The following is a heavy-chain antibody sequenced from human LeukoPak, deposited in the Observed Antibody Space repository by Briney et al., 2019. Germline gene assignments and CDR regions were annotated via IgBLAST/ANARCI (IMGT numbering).Heavy chain of an antibody. CDR2: ISYDGSNK. D-gene: IGHD2-15*01. J-gene: IGHJ4*02. V-gene: IGHV3-30*18. Sequence: GGSLRLSCAASGFTFSSYGMHWVRQAPGKGLEWVAVISYDGSNKYYADSVKGRFTISRDNSKNTLYLQMNSLRAEDTAVYYCVKDLAAAIDYWGQGTLVTVSS. CDR3: VKDLAAAIDY. CDR1: GFTFSSYG.